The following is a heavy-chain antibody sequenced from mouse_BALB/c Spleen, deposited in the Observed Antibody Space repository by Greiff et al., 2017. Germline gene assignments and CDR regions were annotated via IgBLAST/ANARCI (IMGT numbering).Heavy chain of an antibody. CDR2: IDPENGNT. CDR3: ALYYDYDVFDY. V-gene: IGHV14-1*02. CDR1: GFNIKDYY. Sequence: EVQLQQSGAELVRPGALVKLSCKASGFNIKDYYMHWVKQRPEQGLEWIGWIDPENGNTIYDPKFQGKASITADTSSNTAYLQLSSLTSEDTAVYYCALYYDYDVFDYWGQGTTLTVSS. J-gene: IGHJ2*01. D-gene: IGHD2-4*01.